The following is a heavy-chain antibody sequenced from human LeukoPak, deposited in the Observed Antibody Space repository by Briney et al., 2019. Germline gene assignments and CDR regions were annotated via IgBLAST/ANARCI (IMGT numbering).Heavy chain of an antibody. CDR2: MNPNSGNT. Sequence: ASVKVSCKASGYTFTSYDINWVRQATGQGLEWMGWMNPNSGNTGYAQKFQGRVTMTRNTSISTAYMELGSLRSEDTAVYYCARTSSELRYFDWLSRWEGYYFDYWGQGTLVTVSS. J-gene: IGHJ4*02. D-gene: IGHD3-9*01. CDR1: GYTFTSYD. V-gene: IGHV1-8*01. CDR3: ARTSSELRYFDWLSRWEGYYFDY.